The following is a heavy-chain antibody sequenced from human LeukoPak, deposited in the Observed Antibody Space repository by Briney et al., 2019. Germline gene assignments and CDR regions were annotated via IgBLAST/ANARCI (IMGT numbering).Heavy chain of an antibody. CDR3: ARDRYGDGFAHLDY. J-gene: IGHJ4*02. CDR1: GYTFTSYA. Sequence: ASVKFSCKASGYTFTSYAIHWVRQAPGQGLECMGWITPSGGTNYPQKFQGRVAITWDTSITTAYMDLSRLTSDDTAVYYCARDRYGDGFAHLDYWGQGALVTVSS. V-gene: IGHV1-2*02. CDR2: ITPSGGT. D-gene: IGHD5-24*01.